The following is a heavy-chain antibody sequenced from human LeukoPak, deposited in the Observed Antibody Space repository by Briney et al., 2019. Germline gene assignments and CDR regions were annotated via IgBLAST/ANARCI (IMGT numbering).Heavy chain of an antibody. D-gene: IGHD6-19*01. V-gene: IGHV3-23*01. J-gene: IGHJ4*02. CDR1: GFTFTSYA. CDR3: AKDRETSGWYYFDY. CDR2: ISGTGDYT. Sequence: GGSLRLSCAASGFTFTSYALSWVRQAPGKGLEWVSGISGTGDYTSYADSVKGRFAISRDNSKNTLYLQLNSLRAEDTAVYYCAKDRETSGWYYFDYWGQGTLVTVSS.